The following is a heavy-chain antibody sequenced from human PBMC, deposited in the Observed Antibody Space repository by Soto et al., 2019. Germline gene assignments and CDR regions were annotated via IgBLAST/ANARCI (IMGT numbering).Heavy chain of an antibody. CDR3: ARGHWELAY. CDR1: GGSINSAY. CDR2: IYYTGST. D-gene: IGHD3-10*01. Sequence: PSETLSLTCTVSGGSINSAYWSWIRQPPGKGLEWIGYIYYTGSTDYNPSLKSRVTISLDTTKNQISLKLSSVTAADTAIYYCARGHWELAYWGQGTLVTVSS. V-gene: IGHV4-59*08. J-gene: IGHJ4*01.